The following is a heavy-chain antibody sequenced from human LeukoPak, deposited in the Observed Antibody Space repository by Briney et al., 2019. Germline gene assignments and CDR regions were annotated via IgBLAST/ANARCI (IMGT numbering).Heavy chain of an antibody. D-gene: IGHD6-13*01. Sequence: GGSLRLSCAASGFTFDDYGMSWVRQAPGKGLEWVSGINWNGGSTGYADSVKGRFTISRDNAKNSLYLQMNSLRAEDTALYYCARLYTGAAAGGWFDPWGQGTLVTVSS. CDR3: ARLYTGAAAGGWFDP. CDR1: GFTFDDYG. CDR2: INWNGGST. J-gene: IGHJ5*02. V-gene: IGHV3-20*04.